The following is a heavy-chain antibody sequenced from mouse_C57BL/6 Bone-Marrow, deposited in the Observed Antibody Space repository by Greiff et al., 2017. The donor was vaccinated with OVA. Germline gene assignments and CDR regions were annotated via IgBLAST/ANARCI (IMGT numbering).Heavy chain of an antibody. Sequence: VQLQQSGPELVKPGASVKISCKASGYSFTGYYMNWVKQSPEKSLEWIGEINPSTGGTTYNQKFKAKATLTVDKSSSTAYMQLKSLTSEDSAVYYCARSGPYGYPYWGQGTTLTVSS. D-gene: IGHD1-2*01. CDR3: ARSGPYGYPY. CDR1: GYSFTGYY. J-gene: IGHJ2*01. CDR2: INPSTGGT. V-gene: IGHV1-42*01.